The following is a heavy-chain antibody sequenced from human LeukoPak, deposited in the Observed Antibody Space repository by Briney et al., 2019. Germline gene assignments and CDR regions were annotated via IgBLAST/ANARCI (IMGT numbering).Heavy chain of an antibody. CDR2: IYHSGST. J-gene: IGHJ4*02. V-gene: IGHV4-4*02. CDR3: ARRFGGSQGEGFDY. Sequence: SETLSLTCAVSGGSMSSTKWWSWVRQPPGKGLEWIGEIYHSGSTNYNPSLKSRVTISLDTSKNQFSLKLTSVSAADTAVYYCARRFGGSQGEGFDYWGQGTLVTVSS. D-gene: IGHD1-26*01. CDR1: GGSMSSTKW.